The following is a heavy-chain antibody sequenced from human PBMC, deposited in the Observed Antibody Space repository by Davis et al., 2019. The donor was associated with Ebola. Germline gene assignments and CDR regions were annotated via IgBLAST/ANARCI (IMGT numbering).Heavy chain of an antibody. CDR2: VQDRLGA. D-gene: IGHD1-26*01. J-gene: IGHJ4*02. V-gene: IGHV4-59*01. Sequence: MPSETLSLTCTVSGGSISTYHWTWIRQPPGKELEWIGYVQDRLGAKYNPSLNSRVTLSVDTSKNQFSLQLTSLTAADTAVYYCARGGVGATTDYWGQGTLVTVSS. CDR1: GGSISTYH. CDR3: ARGGVGATTDY.